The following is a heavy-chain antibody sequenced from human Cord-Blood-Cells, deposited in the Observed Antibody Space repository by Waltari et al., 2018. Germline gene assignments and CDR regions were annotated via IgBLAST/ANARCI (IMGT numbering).Heavy chain of an antibody. V-gene: IGHV1-2*02. D-gene: IGHD7-27*01. CDR2: INPNSGGT. Sequence: QVQLVQSGAEVKKPGASVKVSCKASGYTFTGYYMHWVRQAPGQGLEWMGWINPNSGGTNYAQKFQGRVTMTRDTSISTAYMELSRLRSDDTAVYYFARDVKLGYYYYGMDVWGQGTTVTVSS. J-gene: IGHJ6*02. CDR3: ARDVKLGYYYYGMDV. CDR1: GYTFTGYY.